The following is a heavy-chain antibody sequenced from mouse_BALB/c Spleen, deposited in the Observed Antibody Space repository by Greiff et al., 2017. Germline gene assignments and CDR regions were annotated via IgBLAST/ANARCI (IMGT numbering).Heavy chain of an antibody. Sequence: VHLVESGPGLVQPSQSLSITCTVSGFSLTSYGVHWVRQSPGKGLEWLGVIWSGGSTDYNAAFISRLSISKDNSKSQVFFKMNSLQANDTAIYYCAKNDGRLYAMDYWGQGTSVTVSS. CDR1: GFSLTSYG. J-gene: IGHJ4*01. D-gene: IGHD1-2*01. CDR3: AKNDGRLYAMDY. V-gene: IGHV2-2*02. CDR2: IWSGGST.